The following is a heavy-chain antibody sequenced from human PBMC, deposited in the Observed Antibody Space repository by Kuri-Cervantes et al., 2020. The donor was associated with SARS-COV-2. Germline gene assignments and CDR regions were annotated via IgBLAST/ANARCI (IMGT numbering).Heavy chain of an antibody. Sequence: GESLKISCAASGFTFSSYWMHWVRQAPGKGLVRVSRINSDGSSTSYADSVKGRFTISRDNAKNTLYLQMNSLRAEDTAVYYCARDRYDFWSGLGYYYYGMDVWGQGTTVTVSS. CDR1: GFTFSSYW. J-gene: IGHJ6*02. CDR2: INSDGSST. V-gene: IGHV3-74*01. D-gene: IGHD3-3*01. CDR3: ARDRYDFWSGLGYYYYGMDV.